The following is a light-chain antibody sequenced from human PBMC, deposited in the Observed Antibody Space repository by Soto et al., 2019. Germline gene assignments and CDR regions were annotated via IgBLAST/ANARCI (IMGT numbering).Light chain of an antibody. CDR2: VAS. V-gene: IGKV1-17*01. CDR1: QAIRND. Sequence: DIQMTQSPSSLSASVGDRVTITCRASQAIRNDVGWYQQKPGKAPKRLIYVASRLESGVPSRFSGSGFGTEFTLTISGLQPEDFATYYCQQANSFPPLTFGGGTKVEIK. CDR3: QQANSFPPLT. J-gene: IGKJ4*01.